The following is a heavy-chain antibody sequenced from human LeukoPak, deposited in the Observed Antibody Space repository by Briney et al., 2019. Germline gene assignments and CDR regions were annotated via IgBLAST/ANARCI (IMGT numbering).Heavy chain of an antibody. Sequence: GGSLRLSCAASGFTVSSNYMSWVRQAPGKGLEWVSVIYSGGSTYYADSVKGRFTISRDNSKNTLYLQMNSLRAEDTAVYYCARGGGYYDSSGYYKHFDYWGQGTLVTVSS. CDR3: ARGGGYYDSSGYYKHFDY. D-gene: IGHD3-22*01. J-gene: IGHJ4*02. CDR1: GFTVSSNY. CDR2: IYSGGST. V-gene: IGHV3-66*01.